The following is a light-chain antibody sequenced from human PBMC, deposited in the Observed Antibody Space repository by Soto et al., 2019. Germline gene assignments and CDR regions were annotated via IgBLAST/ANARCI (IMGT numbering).Light chain of an antibody. J-gene: IGKJ1*01. Sequence: EFVLPQSHSTPTLSPGSRATLSCRASQSVSSSYLAWYQQKPGQAPRLLIYGASSRATGIPDRFSGSGSGTDFTLTISRLEPEDFAVYYCQQYGSSPWTFGQGTKVDIK. CDR3: QQYGSSPWT. V-gene: IGKV3-20*01. CDR1: QSVSSSY. CDR2: GAS.